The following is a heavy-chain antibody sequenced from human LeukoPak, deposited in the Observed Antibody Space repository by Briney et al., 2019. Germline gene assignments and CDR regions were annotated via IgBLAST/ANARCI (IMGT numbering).Heavy chain of an antibody. J-gene: IGHJ2*01. D-gene: IGHD4-17*01. CDR3: ASTVTTSTAWYFDL. V-gene: IGHV4-59*01. CDR1: GGSISSYY. Sequence: PSETLSLTCTVSGGSISSYYWSWIRQPPGKGLEWIGCIYYSGSTNYNPSLKSRVTISVDTSKNQFSLKLSSVTAADTAVYYCASTVTTSTAWYFDLWGRGTLVTVSS. CDR2: IYYSGST.